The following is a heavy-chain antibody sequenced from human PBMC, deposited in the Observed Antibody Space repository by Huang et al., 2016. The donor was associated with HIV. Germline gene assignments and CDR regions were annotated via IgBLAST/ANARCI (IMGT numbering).Heavy chain of an antibody. J-gene: IGHJ4*02. Sequence: EVQVVQSGAEVKEPGESLKISCKGSGYSFRKYWIGWVRQMPGKGLELMGRIYPQDSDTGYSPSFQVQVTISVAKSITTAYLQWSSLKASDTAMYYCARRVNGAFDFWGQGTLVTIFS. V-gene: IGHV5-51*03. CDR1: GYSFRKYW. CDR3: ARRVNGAFDF. CDR2: IYPQDSDT. D-gene: IGHD2-8*01.